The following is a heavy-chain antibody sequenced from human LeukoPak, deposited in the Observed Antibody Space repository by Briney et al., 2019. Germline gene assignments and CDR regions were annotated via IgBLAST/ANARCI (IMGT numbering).Heavy chain of an antibody. CDR2: IKQDGSEK. Sequence: SGGSLRLSSAASGFTFSSYWMSWVRQAPGKGLEWVANIKQDGSEKYYVDSVKGRFTISRDNAKNSLYLQMNSLRAEDTAVYYCARGRYGSGSPSLFDYWGQGTLVTVSS. V-gene: IGHV3-7*03. D-gene: IGHD3-10*01. CDR3: ARGRYGSGSPSLFDY. CDR1: GFTFSSYW. J-gene: IGHJ4*02.